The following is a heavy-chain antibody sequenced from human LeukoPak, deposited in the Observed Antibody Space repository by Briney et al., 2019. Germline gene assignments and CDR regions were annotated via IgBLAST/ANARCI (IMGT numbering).Heavy chain of an antibody. Sequence: ASVKVSCKASGGTFSSYAISWVRQAPGRGLEWMGRIIPILGIANYAQKFQGRVTITADKSTSTAYMELSSLRSEDTAVYYCARDIYLYYYDSSGSSQYGMDVWGQGTTVTVSS. CDR3: ARDIYLYYYDSSGSSQYGMDV. D-gene: IGHD3-22*01. J-gene: IGHJ6*02. V-gene: IGHV1-69*04. CDR1: GGTFSSYA. CDR2: IIPILGIA.